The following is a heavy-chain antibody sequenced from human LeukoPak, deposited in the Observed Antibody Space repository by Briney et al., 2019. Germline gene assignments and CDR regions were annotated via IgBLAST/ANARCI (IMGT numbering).Heavy chain of an antibody. CDR3: ATPDPNYYDSSGRAFDI. D-gene: IGHD3-22*01. J-gene: IGHJ3*02. V-gene: IGHV4-38-2*01. CDR2: IYHSGST. CDR1: GYSISSGDY. Sequence: PSETLSLTCAVSGYSISSGDYWGWIRQPPGKGLEWIGSIYHSGSTYYNPSLKSRVTISVDTSKNQFSLKLSSVTAADTAVYYCATPDPNYYDSSGRAFDIWGQGTMVTVSS.